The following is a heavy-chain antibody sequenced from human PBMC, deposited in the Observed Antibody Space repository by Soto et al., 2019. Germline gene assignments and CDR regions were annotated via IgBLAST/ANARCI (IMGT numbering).Heavy chain of an antibody. J-gene: IGHJ4*02. Sequence: EVHLLESGGGVVQPGGSLRLSCVASGFSFKKFAMAWVRQAPGEGLEWVSGISCCGGSTSYADSVKGRFSIARDDSKNTLSLPMNSLRVEDTAQYYCAKADGEQWLVPHLDNWGQGTLVTVS. V-gene: IGHV3-23*01. CDR2: ISCCGGST. CDR3: AKADGEQWLVPHLDN. CDR1: GFSFKKFA. D-gene: IGHD6-19*01.